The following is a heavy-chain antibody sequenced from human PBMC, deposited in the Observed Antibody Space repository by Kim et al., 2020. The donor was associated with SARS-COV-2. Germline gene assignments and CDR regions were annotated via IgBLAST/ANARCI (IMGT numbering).Heavy chain of an antibody. Sequence: SRVTISVDTSRNQFSLELSSVTAADTAVYYCARHEGYCTGGTCYIDWFDPWGQGTLVTVSS. V-gene: IGHV4-39*01. J-gene: IGHJ5*02. CDR3: ARHEGYCTGGTCYIDWFDP. D-gene: IGHD2-15*01.